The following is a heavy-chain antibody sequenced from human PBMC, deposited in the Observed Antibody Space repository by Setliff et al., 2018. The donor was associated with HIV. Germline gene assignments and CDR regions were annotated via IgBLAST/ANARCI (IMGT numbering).Heavy chain of an antibody. V-gene: IGHV5-51*01. CDR1: DYTFTTYW. CDR2: IYPEDSNI. Sequence: PGESLKISCKAVDYTFTTYWIGWVRQMPGEGLEWMGLIYPEDSNIKYNPSFQNQVTISADKSISTAYLQVHNLKASGTATYYCARLFCSGGSCYSVYFMDVWGKGTTVTVSS. CDR3: ARLFCSGGSCYSVYFMDV. J-gene: IGHJ6*03. D-gene: IGHD2-15*01.